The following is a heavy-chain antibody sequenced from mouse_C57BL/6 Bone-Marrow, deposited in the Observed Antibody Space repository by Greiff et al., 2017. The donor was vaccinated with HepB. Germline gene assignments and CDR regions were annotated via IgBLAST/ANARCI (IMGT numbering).Heavy chain of an antibody. CDR3: TTGGVPIDY. J-gene: IGHJ2*01. CDR1: GFNIKDDY. CDR2: IDPENGDT. V-gene: IGHV14-4*01. D-gene: IGHD2-14*01. Sequence: EVQLQQSGAELVRPGASVKLSCTASGFNIKDDYMHWVKQRPEQGLEWIGWIDPENGDTEYASKFQGKATITADTSSNTAYLQLSSLTSEDTAVYYCTTGGVPIDYWGQGTTLTVSS.